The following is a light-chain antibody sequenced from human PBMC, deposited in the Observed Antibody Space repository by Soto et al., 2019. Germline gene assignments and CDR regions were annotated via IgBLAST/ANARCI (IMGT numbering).Light chain of an antibody. V-gene: IGKV1-9*01. CDR3: QKVDDYPYT. J-gene: IGKJ2*01. CDR2: GAS. CDR1: QGISRY. Sequence: IQLTQSPSSLSASIGDRVTITCRASQGISRYLAWYQQKPGEAPKLLIYGASTLQSGVPSRFSGRGSGTDFALTISILQPEDFSTYYCQKVDDYPYTFAQGTKLEIK.